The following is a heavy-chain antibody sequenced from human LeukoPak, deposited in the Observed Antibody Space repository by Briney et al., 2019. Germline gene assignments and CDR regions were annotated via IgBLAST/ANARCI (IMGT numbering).Heavy chain of an antibody. D-gene: IGHD6-13*01. J-gene: IGHJ4*02. CDR2: INPSGGST. CDR3: ATPLGAAGTRGFDY. CDR1: GYTLTSYY. V-gene: IGHV1-46*01. Sequence: ASVKVSCKASGYTLTSYYMHWVRQAPGQGLEWMGIINPSGGSTSYAQKFQGRVTMTRDTSTSTVYMELSSLRSEDTAVYYCATPLGAAGTRGFDYWGQGTLVTVPS.